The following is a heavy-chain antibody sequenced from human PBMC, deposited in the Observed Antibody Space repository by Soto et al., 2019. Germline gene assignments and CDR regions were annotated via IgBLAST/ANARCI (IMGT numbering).Heavy chain of an antibody. D-gene: IGHD4-17*01. CDR1: GFTFSSYS. CDR3: ARGTYGDYSFDY. V-gene: IGHV3-48*02. CDR2: ISGSSSTI. J-gene: IGHJ4*02. Sequence: EVQLVESGGGLVQPGGSLRLSCAASGFTFSSYSMNWVRQAPGKGLEWVSYISGSSSTIYYADSVKGRFTLSRDNAKNSVYLQMNSLRDEETAVYYCARGTYGDYSFDYWGQGTLVTVSS.